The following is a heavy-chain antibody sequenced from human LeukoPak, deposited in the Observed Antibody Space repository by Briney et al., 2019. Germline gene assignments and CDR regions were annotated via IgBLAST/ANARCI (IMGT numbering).Heavy chain of an antibody. V-gene: IGHV4-34*01. J-gene: IGHJ4*02. D-gene: IGHD6-19*01. CDR2: INHSGST. CDR1: GGSFSGYY. CDR3: ASGAVAGRNY. Sequence: SETLSLTCAVYGGSFSGYYWSWIRQPPGKGLEWIGEINHSGSTNYNPSLKSRVTISVDTSKNQFSLKLSSVTAADTAVYYCASGAVAGRNYGGQGTLVTVSS.